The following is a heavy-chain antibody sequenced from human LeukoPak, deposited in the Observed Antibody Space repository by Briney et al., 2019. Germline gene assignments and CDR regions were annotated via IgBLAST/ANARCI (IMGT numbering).Heavy chain of an antibody. CDR3: ARDPSIAAAGTPSDY. CDR2: INPNSGDT. V-gene: IGHV1-2*02. J-gene: IGHJ4*02. Sequence: ASVKVSCKASGYTFTGYYMHWVRQAPGQGLEWMGWINPNSGDTNYAQKFQGRVTITRDTSISTAYMELSRLRSDDTAVYYCARDPSIAAAGTPSDYWGQGTLVTVSS. D-gene: IGHD6-13*01. CDR1: GYTFTGYY.